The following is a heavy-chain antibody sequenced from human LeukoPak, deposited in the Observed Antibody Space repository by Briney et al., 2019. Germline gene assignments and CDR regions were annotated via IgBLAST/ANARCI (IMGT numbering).Heavy chain of an antibody. CDR2: IKGDQSTT. J-gene: IGHJ4*02. Sequence: PGGSLRLSCAASGFTFSRHWMHWVRQAPGKGLVWVSRIKGDQSTTNYADSVKGRFTISRDNAKNTLYLQMNSLRAEDTAVYYCAKDGYCSGGSCYSKFFDYWGQGTLVTVSS. CDR3: AKDGYCSGGSCYSKFFDY. CDR1: GFTFSRHW. D-gene: IGHD2-15*01. V-gene: IGHV3-74*01.